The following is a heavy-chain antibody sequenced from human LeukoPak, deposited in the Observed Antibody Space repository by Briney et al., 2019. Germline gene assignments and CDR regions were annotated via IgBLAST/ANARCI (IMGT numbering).Heavy chain of an antibody. CDR1: GYSISGGYY. Sequence: SETLSLTCSVSGYSISGGYYWGWIRQPPGKGLEWIGNFYHSGGPYYTPSLKSRVTISVDTSRNQFSLILSSVTAADTALYYCARGGGFLESLYADVFDMWGQGTMVTVSS. V-gene: IGHV4-38-2*02. J-gene: IGHJ3*02. CDR3: ARGGGFLESLYADVFDM. CDR2: FYHSGGP. D-gene: IGHD3-3*01.